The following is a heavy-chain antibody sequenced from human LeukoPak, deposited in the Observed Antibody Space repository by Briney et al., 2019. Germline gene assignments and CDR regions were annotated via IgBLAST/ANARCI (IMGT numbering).Heavy chain of an antibody. CDR2: IYYSGST. CDR1: GGSISSYY. Sequence: SETLSLTCTVSGGSISSYYWSWIRQPPGKGLEWIGYIYYSGSTNYNPSLKSRVTISVDTSKNQFSLKLSSVTAADMAVYYCARGSGIAVAGTGLDWGQGTLVTVSS. V-gene: IGHV4-59*01. CDR3: ARGSGIAVAGTGLD. D-gene: IGHD6-19*01. J-gene: IGHJ4*02.